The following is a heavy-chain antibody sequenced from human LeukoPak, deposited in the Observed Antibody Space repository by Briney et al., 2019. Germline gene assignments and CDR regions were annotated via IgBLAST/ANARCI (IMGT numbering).Heavy chain of an antibody. J-gene: IGHJ4*02. Sequence: SETLSLTCAVHGGSFSGYYWTWIRQPPGKGLEWIGEINHSGTTNYNPSLKSRVTISVDTSKNQFSLKLSSVTAADTAVYYCATTRYCSSTSCQLFDYWGQGTLVTVSS. CDR3: ATTRYCSSTSCQLFDY. CDR2: INHSGTT. D-gene: IGHD2-2*01. V-gene: IGHV4-34*01. CDR1: GGSFSGYY.